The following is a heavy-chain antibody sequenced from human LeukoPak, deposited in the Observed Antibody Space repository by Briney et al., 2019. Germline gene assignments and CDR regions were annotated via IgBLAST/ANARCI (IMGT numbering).Heavy chain of an antibody. D-gene: IGHD6-13*01. CDR2: INHSGST. CDR3: ALSSWYLQPLDY. J-gene: IGHJ4*02. Sequence: SETLSLTCAVYGGSFSGYYWSWIRQPPGKGLEWIGEINHSGSTNYNPSLKSRVTISVDTSKNQFSLKLSSVTAADTAVYYCALSSWYLQPLDYWGQGTLVTVSS. CDR1: GGSFSGYY. V-gene: IGHV4-34*01.